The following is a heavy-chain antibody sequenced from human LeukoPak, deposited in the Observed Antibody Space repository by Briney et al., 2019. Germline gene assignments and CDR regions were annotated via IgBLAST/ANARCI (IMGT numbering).Heavy chain of an antibody. Sequence: GGSLRLSCAASGFTFSSYWMSWVRQAPGKGLEWVANIKQDGSEKSYVDSVKGRFTISRDNAKNSLYLQMNSLRAEDTAVYYCARWRGGFCSSTSCPGGLDYWGQGTLVTVSS. CDR3: ARWRGGFCSSTSCPGGLDY. D-gene: IGHD2-2*01. CDR1: GFTFSSYW. CDR2: IKQDGSEK. V-gene: IGHV3-7*01. J-gene: IGHJ4*02.